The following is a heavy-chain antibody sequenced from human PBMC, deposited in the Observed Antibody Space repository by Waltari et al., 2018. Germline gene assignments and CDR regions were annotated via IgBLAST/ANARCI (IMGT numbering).Heavy chain of an antibody. D-gene: IGHD6-19*01. CDR3: ARVRLYSSGWDDAFDI. Sequence: QVQLQESGPGLVKPSETLSLTCAVSGYSISSGYYWGWIRQPPGKGLEWIWSIYHSGSTSYNPSLKSRVTIAVDTSKNQFSLKLSSVTAADTAVYYCARVRLYSSGWDDAFDIWGQGTMVTVSS. CDR1: GYSISSGYY. V-gene: IGHV4-38-2*01. J-gene: IGHJ3*02. CDR2: IYHSGST.